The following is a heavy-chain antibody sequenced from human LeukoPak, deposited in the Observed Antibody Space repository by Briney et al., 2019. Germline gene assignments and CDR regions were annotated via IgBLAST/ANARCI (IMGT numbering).Heavy chain of an antibody. V-gene: IGHV3-23*01. CDR2: IPDNGRNT. CDR3: AKASGPGYGSDYFDY. J-gene: IGHJ4*02. D-gene: IGHD3-10*01. Sequence: HTGGSLRLSCSASGFTFTRFAMTWVRQAPGEGLEWVSIIPDNGRNTYYADSVKGRFTISRDNSKNTLYLQINSLRAEDTAVYYCAKASGPGYGSDYFDYWGQGTLVTVSS. CDR1: GFTFTRFA.